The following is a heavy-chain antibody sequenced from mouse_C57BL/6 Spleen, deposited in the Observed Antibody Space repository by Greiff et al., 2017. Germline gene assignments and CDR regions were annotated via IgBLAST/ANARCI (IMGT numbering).Heavy chain of an antibody. J-gene: IGHJ1*03. Sequence: VQLQQSGAELVKPGASVKLSCTASGFNIKDYYMHWVKQRTEQGLEWIGRIDPEDGETNYAPKFQGKATITADTSSNTAYLQLSSLTSEDSAVYCCARAAESYYGSSATWDFDDWGTGTTLTVSS. CDR3: ARAAESYYGSSATWDFDD. V-gene: IGHV14-2*01. D-gene: IGHD1-1*01. CDR2: IDPEDGET. CDR1: GFNIKDYY.